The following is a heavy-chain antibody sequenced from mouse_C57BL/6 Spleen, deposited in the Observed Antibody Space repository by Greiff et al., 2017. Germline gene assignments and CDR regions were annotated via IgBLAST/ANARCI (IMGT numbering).Heavy chain of an antibody. CDR2: NYPSDSDT. CDR1: GYTFTSSW. Sequence: QVQLQQPGAELVRPGSSVMLSCKASGYTFTSSWLDWVKQRPGQGLEWIGNNYPSDSDTHYNQKFKDKATLTVDKSSSTAFMQLSSQTSEDSAVYCYARGGGDCYAMDYWGQGTSVTVSS. CDR3: ARGGGDCYAMDY. J-gene: IGHJ4*01. V-gene: IGHV1-61*01. D-gene: IGHD1-1*02.